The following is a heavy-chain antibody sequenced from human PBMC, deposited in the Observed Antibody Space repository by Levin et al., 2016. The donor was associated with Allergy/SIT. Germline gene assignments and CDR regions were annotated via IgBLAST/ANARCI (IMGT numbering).Heavy chain of an antibody. CDR2: ISGTGSYI. D-gene: IGHD2-2*01. Sequence: GGSLRLSCAASGFTFSSYTMNWVRQAPGKGLEWISSISGTGSYIYYTDSMRGRFTISRDNAKNALYLQMNSLRADDTAMYYCARDRGVVVPHEAFDIWGQGTMVTVSS. V-gene: IGHV3-21*01. J-gene: IGHJ3*02. CDR1: GFTFSSYT. CDR3: ARDRGVVVPHEAFDI.